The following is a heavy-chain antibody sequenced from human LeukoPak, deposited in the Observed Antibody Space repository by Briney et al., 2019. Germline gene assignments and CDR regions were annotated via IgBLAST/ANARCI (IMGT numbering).Heavy chain of an antibody. D-gene: IGHD5-18*01. CDR3: AKGGGYGYDLRVDN. J-gene: IGHJ4*02. Sequence: GESLRLSCAASGFTFSSYAMSWVRQAPGKGLEWVSGILGSGDSTYYADSVKGRFSISRDNSKNTLYLQINSLRAEDTAVYYCAKGGGYGYDLRVDNWGQGTLVTVSS. V-gene: IGHV3-23*01. CDR2: ILGSGDST. CDR1: GFTFSSYA.